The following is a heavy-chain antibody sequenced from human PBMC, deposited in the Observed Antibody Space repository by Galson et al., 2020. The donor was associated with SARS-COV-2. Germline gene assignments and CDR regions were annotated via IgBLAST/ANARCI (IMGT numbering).Heavy chain of an antibody. CDR3: ARARDGYNHFDH. CDR1: GFTFHNYA. Sequence: GESLKISCAASGFTFHNYAMHWVRQAPGKVLAWVAVMSSDASNQYYADSVKGRLTISRDTAKNTLNLQMNSLRAEDTAVYFCARARDGYNHFDHWCQGTLVTFAS. CDR2: MSSDASNQ. D-gene: IGHD5-12*01. V-gene: IGHV3-30-3*01. J-gene: IGHJ4*02.